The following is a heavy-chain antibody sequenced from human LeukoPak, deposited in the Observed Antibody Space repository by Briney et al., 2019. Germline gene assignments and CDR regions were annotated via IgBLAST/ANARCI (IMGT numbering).Heavy chain of an antibody. CDR2: INYREST. J-gene: IGHJ5*02. V-gene: IGHV4-39*01. Sequence: SEALSLTCTVSVGSMSSSEYYWVWIRQPPGKGLEWIASINYRESTYYNASLRSRVTISVDTSKTQFSLKLNSVAAADTAVYYCARRGSGRNWFDPWGQGTLVTVSP. CDR3: ARRGSGRNWFDP. D-gene: IGHD1-1*01. CDR1: VGSMSSSEYY.